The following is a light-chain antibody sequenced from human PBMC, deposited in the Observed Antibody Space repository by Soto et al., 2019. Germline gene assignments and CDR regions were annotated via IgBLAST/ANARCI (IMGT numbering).Light chain of an antibody. CDR1: QSISSW. CDR3: KQSSAFPLT. J-gene: IGKJ4*01. V-gene: IGKV1-5*03. CDR2: KAS. Sequence: DIQMTQSPSTLSASVGDRVTITCRASQSISSWLAWYQQKPGKAPKLLIYKASSLESGVPSRFSGGGSGTDFTLTISSLQPDDFATYFCKQSSAFPLTFGGGTKVDIK.